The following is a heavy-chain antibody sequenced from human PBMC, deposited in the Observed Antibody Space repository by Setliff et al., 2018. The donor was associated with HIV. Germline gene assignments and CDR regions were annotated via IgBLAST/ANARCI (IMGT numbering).Heavy chain of an antibody. CDR2: ISAYNGNT. V-gene: IGHV1-18*01. Sequence: ASVKVSCKASGYIFNSYGISWVRQAPGQGLEWMGWISAYNGNTNYAQKVQGRVSMTTDTSTSTAYMELRGLRSDDTAVYYCARDHYDILTGYYRTYYYMDVWGKGTTVTVSS. J-gene: IGHJ6*03. CDR3: ARDHYDILTGYYRTYYYMDV. D-gene: IGHD3-9*01. CDR1: GYIFNSYG.